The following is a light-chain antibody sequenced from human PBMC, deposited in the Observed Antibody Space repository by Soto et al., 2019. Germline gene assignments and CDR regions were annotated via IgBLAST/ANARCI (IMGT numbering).Light chain of an antibody. J-gene: IGKJ1*01. V-gene: IGKV1-5*01. CDR3: QQYNSYLGT. CDR1: QSIGRW. CDR2: DAS. Sequence: DIQMTQSPSTLSASVGDRVTITCRASQSIGRWLAWYQQKPGTAPKLLIYDASTLKSGVPSRFSGSGSGTEFTLTISSLQPDDFATYYCQQYNSYLGTFGQGTKVEIK.